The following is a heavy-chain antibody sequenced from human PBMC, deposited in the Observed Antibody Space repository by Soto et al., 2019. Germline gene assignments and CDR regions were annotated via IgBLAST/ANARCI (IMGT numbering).Heavy chain of an antibody. D-gene: IGHD3-16*01. V-gene: IGHV3-9*02. CDR1: AFTSRNYA. CDR2: IDFNSGRT. Sequence: PAGSLCLSCVVYAFTSRNYAIHWIRQAPGKGLEWVSGIDFNSGRTGYADSVKGRFTISRDTAKHSLSMEMKSLRVEATAFYYCTNELVPGGADVWRQGTTVTVSS. CDR3: TNELVPGGADV. J-gene: IGHJ6*02.